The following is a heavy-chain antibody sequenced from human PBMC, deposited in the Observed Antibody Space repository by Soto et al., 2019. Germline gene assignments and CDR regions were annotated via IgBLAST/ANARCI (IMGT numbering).Heavy chain of an antibody. V-gene: IGHV3-9*01. CDR3: AKEADYYGSGSYYKGPWFDP. Sequence: SLRLSCAASGFTFDDYAMHWVRQAPGKGLEWVSGISWNSGSIGYADSVKGRFTISRDNAKNSLYLQMNSLRAEDTALYYCAKEADYYGSGSYYKGPWFDPWGQGTLVTVSS. J-gene: IGHJ5*02. CDR1: GFTFDDYA. CDR2: ISWNSGSI. D-gene: IGHD3-10*01.